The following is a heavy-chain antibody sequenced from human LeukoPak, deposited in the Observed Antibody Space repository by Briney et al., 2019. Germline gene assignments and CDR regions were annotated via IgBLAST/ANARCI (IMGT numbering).Heavy chain of an antibody. D-gene: IGHD1-26*01. CDR2: INSDGSST. CDR1: GFTFSNYG. CDR3: ARDQVVGGSYFYHPTGRDAFDI. Sequence: PGGSLRLSCAASGFTFSNYGLSWVRQAPGKGLVWVSRINSDGSSTSYADSVKGRFTISRDNAKNTLYLQMNSLRAEDTAVYYCARDQVVGGSYFYHPTGRDAFDIWGQGTMVTVSS. J-gene: IGHJ3*02. V-gene: IGHV3-74*01.